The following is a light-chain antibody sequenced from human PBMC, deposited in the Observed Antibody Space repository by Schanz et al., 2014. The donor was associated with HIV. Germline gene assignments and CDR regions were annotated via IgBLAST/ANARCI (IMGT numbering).Light chain of an antibody. Sequence: QSVLTQPPSASGTPGQRVTISCSGTTSNIGTNTVHWYQQLPGMAPKLLVYSNNQRPSGVPDRFSGSKSGTSASLAITGLQAEDEADYYCSSYAGSNVIFGGGTKLTVL. CDR3: SSYAGSNVI. CDR2: SNN. CDR1: TSNIGTNT. J-gene: IGLJ2*01. V-gene: IGLV1-44*01.